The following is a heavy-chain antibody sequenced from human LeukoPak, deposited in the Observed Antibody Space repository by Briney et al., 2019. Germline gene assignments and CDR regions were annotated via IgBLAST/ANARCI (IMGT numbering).Heavy chain of an antibody. D-gene: IGHD3-22*01. V-gene: IGHV4-4*07. CDR3: ARVDYFDSSGYYLPIPFGYFQH. CDR2: IYATET. Sequence: PSETLSLTCTVSGGSISRYYWSWLRQPAGKGLEWIGHIYATETNYNPSLKSRVTMSVDTSKNQFSLKLSSVTAADTAVYYCARVDYFDSSGYYLPIPFGYFQHWGQGTLVTVSS. J-gene: IGHJ1*01. CDR1: GGSISRYY.